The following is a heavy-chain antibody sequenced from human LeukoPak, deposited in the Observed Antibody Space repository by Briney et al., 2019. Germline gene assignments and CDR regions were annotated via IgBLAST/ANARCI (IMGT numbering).Heavy chain of an antibody. J-gene: IGHJ4*02. CDR2: IRYDGSNK. Sequence: GSLRLSCAASGFTFSSYGMHWVRQAPGKGLEWVAVIRYDGSNKYYADSVKGRFTISRDNSKNTLYLQMNSLRAEDTAVYYCAKDDRPGSSSPFDYWGQGTLVTVSS. V-gene: IGHV3-30*02. D-gene: IGHD6-6*01. CDR1: GFTFSSYG. CDR3: AKDDRPGSSSPFDY.